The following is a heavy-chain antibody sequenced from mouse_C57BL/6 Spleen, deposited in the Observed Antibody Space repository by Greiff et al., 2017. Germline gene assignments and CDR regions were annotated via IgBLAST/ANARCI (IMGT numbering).Heavy chain of an antibody. Sequence: QVQLQQPGAELVKPGASVKLSCKASGYTFTSYWMHWVKQRPGQDLEWIGMIHPNSGSTNYNEKFKSKATLTVDKSSSTAYMQLSSLTSEDSAVYYCAKGDGNYLYYFDYWGQGTTLTVSS. CDR2: IHPNSGST. CDR1: GYTFTSYW. V-gene: IGHV1-64*01. D-gene: IGHD2-1*01. J-gene: IGHJ2*01. CDR3: AKGDGNYLYYFDY.